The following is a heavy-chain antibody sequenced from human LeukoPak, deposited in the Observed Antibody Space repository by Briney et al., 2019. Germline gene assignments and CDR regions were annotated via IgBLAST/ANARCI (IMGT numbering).Heavy chain of an antibody. CDR2: IITYSGKT. Sequence: ASVKDSCKASGYSFSSYGITWVRQAPGQGLEWLGWIITYSGKTYYAEKVQGRVSMTTDASTSTAYMELRSLRSDDTAVYYCARDLVKDRRNWGNHGMDVWGQGTTVTAS. J-gene: IGHJ6*02. D-gene: IGHD7-27*01. CDR1: GYSFSSYG. CDR3: ARDLVKDRRNWGNHGMDV. V-gene: IGHV1-18*01.